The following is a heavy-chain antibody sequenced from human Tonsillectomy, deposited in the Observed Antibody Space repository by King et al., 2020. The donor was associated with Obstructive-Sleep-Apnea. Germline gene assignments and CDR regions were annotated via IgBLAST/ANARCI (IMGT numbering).Heavy chain of an antibody. V-gene: IGHV3-33*01. D-gene: IGHD3-16*01. CDR1: GFTFSAYG. Sequence: VQLVESGGGVVQPGRSLRLSCAASGFTFSAYGMHWVRQAPGKGLEWVAVIWYDGTQKYYADSMKGRFTISRDNSKKTLYLQMNSLRPEDTAVYYCARDMQPATGDALDVWGQGATVTVSS. J-gene: IGHJ6*02. CDR2: IWYDGTQK. CDR3: ARDMQPATGDALDV.